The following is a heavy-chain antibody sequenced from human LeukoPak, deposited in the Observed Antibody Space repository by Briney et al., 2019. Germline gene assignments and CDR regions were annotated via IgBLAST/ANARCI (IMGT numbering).Heavy chain of an antibody. D-gene: IGHD2-2*01. CDR1: GGSISSSSYY. CDR3: ARDIVVVPAVTNENFDY. CDR2: IYYSGRT. J-gene: IGHJ4*02. Sequence: SETLSLTCTVSGGSISSSSYYWGWIRQPTGKGLEWIENIYYSGRTYYNPAIKSRFTISVDTSKYQFSLKLNSVTAADTAVYYCARDIVVVPAVTNENFDYWGQGTLVTVSS. V-gene: IGHV4-39*07.